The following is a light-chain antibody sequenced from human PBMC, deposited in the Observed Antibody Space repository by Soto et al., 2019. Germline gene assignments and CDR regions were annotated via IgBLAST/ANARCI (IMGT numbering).Light chain of an antibody. Sequence: EVVLTQSPGTLSLSPGERATLSCRASQSVGSSYLAWYQQKPGQAPRLLIYGASNRATGIPDRFSGSGSGTDFTLTIIRLEPEDFAVYYCQQYGRSAITFGQGTRLEIK. V-gene: IGKV3-20*01. CDR3: QQYGRSAIT. CDR1: QSVGSSY. J-gene: IGKJ5*01. CDR2: GAS.